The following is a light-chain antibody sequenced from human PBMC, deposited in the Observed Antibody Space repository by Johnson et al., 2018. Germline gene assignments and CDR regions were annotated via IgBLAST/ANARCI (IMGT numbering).Light chain of an antibody. CDR3: GTWDSSLSAGNV. Sequence: QSVLTQPPSVSAAPVQKVTISCSGSSSNIGNNYVSWYQQLPGTAPKLLIYENNKRPSGIPDRFSGSKSGTSATLGITGLQTGDEADYYCGTWDSSLSAGNVFRTGSKVTVL. CDR2: ENN. J-gene: IGLJ1*01. V-gene: IGLV1-51*02. CDR1: SSNIGNNY.